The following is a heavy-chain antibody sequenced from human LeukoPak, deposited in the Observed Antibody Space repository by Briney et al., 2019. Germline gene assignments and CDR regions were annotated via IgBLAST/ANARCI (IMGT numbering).Heavy chain of an antibody. Sequence: SETLSLTCTVSGGSISSGAYYWGWIRQPPGKGLEWIGFIYYSGSTSYNPSLKSRVTISVDTPKNQFSLKLSSLTAADTAVYYCARVCSAGSCYGLGVIEYWGQGTLVTVSS. CDR1: GGSISSGAYY. CDR2: IYYSGST. V-gene: IGHV4-61*08. CDR3: ARVCSAGSCYGLGVIEY. D-gene: IGHD2-15*01. J-gene: IGHJ4*02.